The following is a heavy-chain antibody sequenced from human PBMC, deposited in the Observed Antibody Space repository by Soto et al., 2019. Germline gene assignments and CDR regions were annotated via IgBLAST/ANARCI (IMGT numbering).Heavy chain of an antibody. Sequence: GASVKVSCKGFGYSFMKYGINWVRQAPGQGLEWVGWISPYSGYTHSAQKFHGRLTLTTDTAASTAYMELRILRSADTALYYCAREASVLITAAQPSRFDPWGQGTLVTVSS. V-gene: IGHV1-18*01. D-gene: IGHD2-8*01. CDR1: GYSFMKYG. J-gene: IGHJ5*02. CDR3: AREASVLITAAQPSRFDP. CDR2: ISPYSGYT.